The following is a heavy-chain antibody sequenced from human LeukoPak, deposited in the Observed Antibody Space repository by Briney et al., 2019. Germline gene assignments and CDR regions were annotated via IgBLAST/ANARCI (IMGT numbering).Heavy chain of an antibody. V-gene: IGHV4-39*07. D-gene: IGHD1-1*01. Sequence: SETLSLTCTVSGGSLSYSTDYWGWFRQPPGKGLEWIGSIYYSGITYYNPSLKSRVTISEDTSKNQFSLKLSSVTAADTAVYYCARAPELERLDYWGQGTLVTVSS. CDR2: IYYSGIT. CDR3: ARAPELERLDY. J-gene: IGHJ4*02. CDR1: GGSLSYSTDY.